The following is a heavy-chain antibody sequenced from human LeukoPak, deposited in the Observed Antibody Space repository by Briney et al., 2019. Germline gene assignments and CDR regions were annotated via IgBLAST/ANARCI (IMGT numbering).Heavy chain of an antibody. D-gene: IGHD2-21*01. CDR3: AREEILWWGPYFDY. V-gene: IGHV3-21*01. CDR2: ISSSSSYI. Sequence: PGGSLRLSCAASGFTFSSYSMNWVRQAPGKGLEWVSSISSSSSYIYYADSVKGRFTISRDNAKNSLYLQMNSLRAEDTAVYYCAREEILWWGPYFDYWGQGTLVTVSS. CDR1: GFTFSSYS. J-gene: IGHJ4*02.